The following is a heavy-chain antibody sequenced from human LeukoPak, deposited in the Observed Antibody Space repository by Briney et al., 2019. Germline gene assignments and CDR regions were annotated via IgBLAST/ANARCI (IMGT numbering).Heavy chain of an antibody. J-gene: IGHJ4*02. Sequence: GGSLRLSCAASGFTFSSSAMSWVRQAPGKGLEWVSSISGSGSGGSTYYADSVKGRFTISSDNSKNTLYLQMNSLIAEDTAVYYCTTAPAGNLDFDYWGQGTLVTVSS. CDR3: TTAPAGNLDFDY. D-gene: IGHD1-26*01. CDR1: GFTFSSSA. V-gene: IGHV3-23*01. CDR2: ISGSGSGGST.